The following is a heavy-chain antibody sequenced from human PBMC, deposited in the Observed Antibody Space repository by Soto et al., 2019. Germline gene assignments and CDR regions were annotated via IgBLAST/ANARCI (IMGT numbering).Heavy chain of an antibody. CDR3: ARGRGYCSSTSCYRPPYYYYYGMDV. V-gene: IGHV4-34*01. D-gene: IGHD2-2*01. CDR2: INHSGST. CDR1: GGSFVGYY. Sequence: SETLSLACALYGGSFVGYYCSCIRHPPLKWREWIGAINHSGSTNYNPSLKSRVTISVDTSKNQFSLKLSSVTAADTAVYYCARGRGYCSSTSCYRPPYYYYYGMDVWGQGTTVTVSS. J-gene: IGHJ6*02.